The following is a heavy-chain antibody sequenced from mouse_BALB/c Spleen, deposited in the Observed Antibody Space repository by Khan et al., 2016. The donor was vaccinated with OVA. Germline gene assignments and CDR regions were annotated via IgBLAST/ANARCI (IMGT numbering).Heavy chain of an antibody. CDR3: ADHLTGSFAY. J-gene: IGHJ3*01. CDR1: GFTFSSYS. D-gene: IGHD4-1*01. Sequence: EVELVESGGDLVKPGGSLKLSSAASGFTFSSYSMSWVRQTPDKRLEWVASISSGGDYTYYPDSVKGRFTISRDNAKNTLYLQMSDLKSEDTAMYYCADHLTGSFAYGGQGTLVTVSA. V-gene: IGHV5-6*01. CDR2: ISSGGDYT.